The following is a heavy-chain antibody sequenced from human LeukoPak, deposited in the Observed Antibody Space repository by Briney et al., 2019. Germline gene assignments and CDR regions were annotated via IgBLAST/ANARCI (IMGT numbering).Heavy chain of an antibody. J-gene: IGHJ6*02. D-gene: IGHD1-26*01. CDR3: ARDLGATDPGYYYYGMDV. CDR2: ISAYNGNT. Sequence: VASVKVSCKASGYTFTGYYIHWVRQAPGQGLEWMGWISAYNGNTNYAQKLQGRVTMTTDTSTSTAYMELRSLRSDDTAVYYCARDLGATDPGYYYYGMDVWGQGTTVTVSS. CDR1: GYTFTGYY. V-gene: IGHV1-18*04.